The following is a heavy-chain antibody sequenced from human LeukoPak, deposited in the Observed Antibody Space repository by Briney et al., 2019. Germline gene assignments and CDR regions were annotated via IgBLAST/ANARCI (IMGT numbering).Heavy chain of an antibody. J-gene: IGHJ5*02. CDR3: ARGPIAEDGTFHSPNA. CDR2: ITERGST. V-gene: IGHV4-34*01. CDR1: GGSFSGHY. D-gene: IGHD6-13*01. Sequence: SETLSLTCAVSGGSFSGHYLSWIRQSPGKGLEWIGEITERGSTNYNPSLKSRVTISRDTSKNHFSLKVSSVTAADTAVYYCARGPIAEDGTFHSPNAWGQGTLVTVSS.